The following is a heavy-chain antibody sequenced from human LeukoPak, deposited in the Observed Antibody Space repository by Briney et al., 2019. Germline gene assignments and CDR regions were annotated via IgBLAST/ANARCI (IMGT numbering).Heavy chain of an antibody. CDR2: IIPIFGTA. Sequence: GASVKVSCKASGGTFSSYAISWVRQAPGQGLEWMGGIIPIFGTANYAQKFQGRVTITADKSTSTAYMELSSLRSEDTAVYYCARIPSYGSWFDPWGQGTLVTVSS. J-gene: IGHJ5*02. D-gene: IGHD5-18*01. V-gene: IGHV1-69*06. CDR1: GGTFSSYA. CDR3: ARIPSYGSWFDP.